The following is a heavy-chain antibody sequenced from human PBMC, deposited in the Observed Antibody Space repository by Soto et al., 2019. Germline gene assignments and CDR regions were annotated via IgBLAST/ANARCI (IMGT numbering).Heavy chain of an antibody. V-gene: IGHV3-21*01. J-gene: IGHJ6*02. CDR3: ARDQYSSGWYAKRGYYYGMDV. CDR2: ISSSSSYI. Sequence: GGSLRLSCAASGFTFSSYSMNWVRQAPGKGLEWVSSISSSSSYIYYADSVKGRFTISRDNAKNSLYLQMNSLRAEDTAVYYCARDQYSSGWYAKRGYYYGMDVWGQGTTVTVSS. D-gene: IGHD6-19*01. CDR1: GFTFSSYS.